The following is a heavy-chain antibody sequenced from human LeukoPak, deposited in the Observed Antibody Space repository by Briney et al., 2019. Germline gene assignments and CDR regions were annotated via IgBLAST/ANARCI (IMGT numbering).Heavy chain of an antibody. CDR1: GYTFTGYY. J-gene: IGHJ4*02. Sequence: ASVKVSCKASGYTFTGYYIHWVRQAPGQGLEWMGGIIPIFDTANYAQKFQGRVTITADESTSTAYMELSSLRSEDTAVYYCARSPYDSSGYHLSHYFDYWGQGTLVTVSS. CDR3: ARSPYDSSGYHLSHYFDY. CDR2: IIPIFDTA. D-gene: IGHD3-22*01. V-gene: IGHV1-69*13.